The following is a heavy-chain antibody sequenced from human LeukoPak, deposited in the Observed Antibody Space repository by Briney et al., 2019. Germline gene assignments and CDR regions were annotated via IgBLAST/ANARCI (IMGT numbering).Heavy chain of an antibody. CDR3: ARRAYSGSYRFFDY. V-gene: IGHV4-34*01. J-gene: IGHJ4*02. CDR1: GGSFSGYY. D-gene: IGHD1-26*01. CDR2: INHSGST. Sequence: SETLSLTCAVYGGSFSGYYWSWIRQPPGKGLEWIGEINHSGSTNYNPSLKSRVTISVDTSKNQFSLKLSSVTAADTAVYYCARRAYSGSYRFFDYWGQGTLVTVSS.